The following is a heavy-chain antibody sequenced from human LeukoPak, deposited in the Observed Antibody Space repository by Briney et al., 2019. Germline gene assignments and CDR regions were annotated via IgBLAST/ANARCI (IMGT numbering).Heavy chain of an antibody. CDR3: AREGSSSGRDYYGMDV. D-gene: IGHD6-13*01. CDR2: XSSSGSTI. V-gene: IGHV3-11*01. Sequence: SGXTFSDYYMSWVRQAPGKGLEXVXXXSSSGSTIYYADSGKGRFTISRDNDKSSLYLPMNSLRAEDTAVYYCAREGSSSGRDYYGMDVWGQGTTVTVSS. J-gene: IGHJ6*02. CDR1: GXTFSDYY.